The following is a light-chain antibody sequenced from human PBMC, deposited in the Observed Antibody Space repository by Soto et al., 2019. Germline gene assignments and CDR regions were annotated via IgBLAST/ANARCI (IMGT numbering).Light chain of an antibody. CDR3: QQYNGYSTWT. CDR2: AAS. Sequence: DIQLTQSPSTLPASVGDRVTITCRASQSISNWLAWYQQKPGKAPRLLIYAASTLQSGVPSRFSGSGSDTEFTLTISSLQPDDFATYYCQQYNGYSTWTFGQGTKVDI. J-gene: IGKJ1*01. CDR1: QSISNW. V-gene: IGKV1-5*01.